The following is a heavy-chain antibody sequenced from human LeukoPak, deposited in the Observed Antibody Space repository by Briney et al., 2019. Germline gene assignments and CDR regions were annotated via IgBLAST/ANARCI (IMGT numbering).Heavy chain of an antibody. Sequence: TGGSLRLSCAASGFTFSSYAMSWVRQAPGKGLEWVSAISGSGGSTYYADSVKGRFTISRDNSKNTLYLQMNSLRAEDTAVYYCAKLNYDILTGYPDYWGQGTLVTVSS. CDR1: GFTFSSYA. J-gene: IGHJ4*02. D-gene: IGHD3-9*01. V-gene: IGHV3-23*01. CDR2: ISGSGGST. CDR3: AKLNYDILTGYPDY.